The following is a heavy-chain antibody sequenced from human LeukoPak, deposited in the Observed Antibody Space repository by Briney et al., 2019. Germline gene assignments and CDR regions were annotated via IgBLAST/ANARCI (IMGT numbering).Heavy chain of an antibody. Sequence: PGGSLRLSWAASGFTFSSHAMSWVRQAPGMGLEWVAAISRSGTNTYYVDSVKGRFTISRDSSKNTLHLQMDSLRAEDTAVYYCAKDWPVSGDHYSPFDYWGQGTLVTVSS. J-gene: IGHJ4*02. D-gene: IGHD4-11*01. CDR3: AKDWPVSGDHYSPFDY. V-gene: IGHV3-23*01. CDR1: GFTFSSHA. CDR2: ISRSGTNT.